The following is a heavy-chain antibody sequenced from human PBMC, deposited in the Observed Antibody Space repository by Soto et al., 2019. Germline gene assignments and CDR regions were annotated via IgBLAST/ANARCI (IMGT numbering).Heavy chain of an antibody. CDR1: GFTFSSYG. CDR2: ISYDGSNK. J-gene: IGHJ6*02. D-gene: IGHD2-2*01. CDR3: AKDLSCSSTSCYVGLDYYYYGMDV. V-gene: IGHV3-30*18. Sequence: GGSLRLSCAASGFTFSSYGMHWVRQAPGKGLEWVAVISYDGSNKYYADSVKGRFTISRDNSKKTLYLQMNSLRAEDTAVYYCAKDLSCSSTSCYVGLDYYYYGMDVWGQGTTVTVSS.